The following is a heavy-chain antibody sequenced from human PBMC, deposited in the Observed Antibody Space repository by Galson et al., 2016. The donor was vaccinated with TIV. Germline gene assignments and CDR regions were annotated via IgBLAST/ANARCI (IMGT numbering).Heavy chain of an antibody. D-gene: IGHD3-22*01. CDR2: INTSGGST. Sequence: SVKVSCKASGYTFTGYFIHWVRQAPGQGLEWMGIINTSGGSTSYAQKFQGRVTITRVTSTSTVYMELSSLRSEDTAVYYCARDGEVGSSDYDHWGQGTLVSVSS. CDR3: ARDGEVGSSDYDH. J-gene: IGHJ4*02. CDR1: GYTFTGYF. V-gene: IGHV1-46*01.